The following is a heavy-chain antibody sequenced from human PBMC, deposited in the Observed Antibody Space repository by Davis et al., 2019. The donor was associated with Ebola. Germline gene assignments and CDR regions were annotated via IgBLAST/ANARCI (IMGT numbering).Heavy chain of an antibody. V-gene: IGHV3-23*01. CDR3: ARGPGGRSIFDY. Sequence: GESLKISCAASGFTFNNYAMTWVRQAPGKGLEWVSGIGVSGDTTYYADSVKGRFTISRDTSKNTVYLQMKSLRAEDTAVYYCARGPGGRSIFDYWGQGTLVTFSS. CDR1: GFTFNNYA. CDR2: IGVSGDTT. J-gene: IGHJ4*02. D-gene: IGHD3-16*01.